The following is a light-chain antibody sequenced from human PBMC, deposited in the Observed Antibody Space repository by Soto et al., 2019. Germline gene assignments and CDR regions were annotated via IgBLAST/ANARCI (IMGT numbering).Light chain of an antibody. CDR1: SSNIGSNY. V-gene: IGLV1-47*01. J-gene: IGLJ1*01. CDR2: RNN. CDR3: AAWDDSLSGYV. Sequence: QSALTQPPSASGTPGQRVTISCSGSSSNIGSNYVYWYQQLPGTAPKLPIYRNNQRPSGVPDRFSGSKSGTSASLAISGLRSEDEADYYCAAWDDSLSGYVFGTGTKVTVL.